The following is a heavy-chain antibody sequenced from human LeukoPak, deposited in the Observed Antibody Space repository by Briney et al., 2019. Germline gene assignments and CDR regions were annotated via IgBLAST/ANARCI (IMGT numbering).Heavy chain of an antibody. CDR1: GFTFSGSA. CDR3: TSLLGYCTNDVCYNY. D-gene: IGHD2-8*01. J-gene: IGHJ4*02. CDR2: IRSEPNSYAT. Sequence: GGSLRLSCAASGFTFSGSAMHWVRQASGKGLEWVGRIRSEPNSYATAYAASVKGRFTNSRDDSKNTAYLQMNSLKTEDTAVYYCTSLLGYCTNDVCYNYWGQGTLVTVSS. V-gene: IGHV3-73*01.